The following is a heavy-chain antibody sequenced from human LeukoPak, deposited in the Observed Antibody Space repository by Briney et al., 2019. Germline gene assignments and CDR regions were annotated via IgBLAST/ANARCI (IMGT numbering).Heavy chain of an antibody. V-gene: IGHV3-33*08. CDR1: GFTFSSYW. J-gene: IGHJ6*02. CDR2: IWYDGSHT. Sequence: SGGSLRLSCAASGFTFSSYWMHWVRQAPGKGLEWVGDIWYDGSHTYYADSVKGRFTISRDNSMNTLYMQMNSLRGEDAAAYYCVRGGYCSGTSCVHYDGMDVWGQGTTVTVSS. CDR3: VRGGYCSGTSCVHYDGMDV. D-gene: IGHD2-2*01.